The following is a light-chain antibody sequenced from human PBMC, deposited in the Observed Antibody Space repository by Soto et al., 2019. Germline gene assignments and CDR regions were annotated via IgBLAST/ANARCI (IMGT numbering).Light chain of an antibody. CDR2: GNK. CDR1: SSNLGAGHD. Sequence: QSVLTQPPSVSGAPGQRVTISCTGSSSNLGAGHDVHWYQKTPGTAPKLLIYGNKNRPSGVPDRFSGSKSGTSASLAITGLQAEDEADYYCQSFDRSLSGAVFGGGTKLTVL. V-gene: IGLV1-40*01. CDR3: QSFDRSLSGAV. J-gene: IGLJ2*01.